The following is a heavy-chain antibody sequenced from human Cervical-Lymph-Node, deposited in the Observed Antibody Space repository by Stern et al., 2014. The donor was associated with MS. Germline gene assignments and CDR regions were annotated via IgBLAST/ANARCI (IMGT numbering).Heavy chain of an antibody. CDR3: ARRHYDSSGFAFDY. J-gene: IGHJ4*02. D-gene: IGHD3-22*01. CDR2: INPSAGYT. CDR1: GFTFTTYY. Sequence: VQLLQSGAEVKETGASVKVSCKASGFTFTTYYMHWVRQAPGQGLEWMGIINPSAGYTTNAQKFQGRVSMTRDTSTSTVYMELSSLRSEDTAVYYCARRHYDSSGFAFDYWGQGTLVTVSS. V-gene: IGHV1-46*01.